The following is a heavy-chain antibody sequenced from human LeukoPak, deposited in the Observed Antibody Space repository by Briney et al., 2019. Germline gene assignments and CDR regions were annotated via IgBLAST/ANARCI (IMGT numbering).Heavy chain of an antibody. D-gene: IGHD3-22*01. Sequence: GGSLRLSCAASGFTITSYAMSWVRQAPGRGLEWVSAVSGSADNTYYADSVRGRFTISRDNSQNTLYLQMNSLRAEDAAVYYCAKATYYYDSYGYNGVFDYWGQGTLVTLSS. CDR1: GFTITSYA. V-gene: IGHV3-23*01. CDR3: AKATYYYDSYGYNGVFDY. J-gene: IGHJ4*02. CDR2: VSGSADNT.